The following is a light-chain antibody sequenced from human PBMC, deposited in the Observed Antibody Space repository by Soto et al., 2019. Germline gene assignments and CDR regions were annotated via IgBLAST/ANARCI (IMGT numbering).Light chain of an antibody. CDR1: QGFXSYH. V-gene: IGKV3-20*01. CDR3: QQYGSAPQT. CDR2: GAS. J-gene: IGKJ1*01. Sequence: VLTKSPFTLSSSLGERATLSCRASQGFXSYHPAWYQQKRGQTPRLLXYGASSRARGAPGRLSGSGSGTDFTLTITRLDPENFLGYYCQQYGSAPQTVGQGTKVEIK.